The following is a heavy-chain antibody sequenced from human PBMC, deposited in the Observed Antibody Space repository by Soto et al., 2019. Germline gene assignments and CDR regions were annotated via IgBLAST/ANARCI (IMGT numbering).Heavy chain of an antibody. J-gene: IGHJ5*02. D-gene: IGHD6-13*01. CDR3: ARRGGYSNSWPSWWFDP. CDR1: GYSFTSYW. CDR2: VYPGDSDT. V-gene: IGHV5-51*01. Sequence: PGESLKISCKGSGYSFTSYWIGWVRQMPAKGLEWMGIVYPGDSDTRYSPSFQGQVTISADKSISTAYLQWSSLKASDTAMYYCARRGGYSNSWPSWWFDPWGQGTLVTVSS.